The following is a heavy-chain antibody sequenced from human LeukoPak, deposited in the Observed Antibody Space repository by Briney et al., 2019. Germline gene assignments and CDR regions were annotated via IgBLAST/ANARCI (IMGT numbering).Heavy chain of an antibody. CDR1: GYTFTGYY. CDR3: ARPYYDILTGYPN. CDR2: INPNSGGT. J-gene: IGHJ4*02. D-gene: IGHD3-9*01. V-gene: IGHV1-2*02. Sequence: ASVKVSCKASGYTFTGYYMHWVRQAPGQGLEWMGWINPNSGGTNYAQKFQGRVTMTRDTSISTAYMELSRLRSDDTAVYYCARPYYDILTGYPNWGPGTLVTVSS.